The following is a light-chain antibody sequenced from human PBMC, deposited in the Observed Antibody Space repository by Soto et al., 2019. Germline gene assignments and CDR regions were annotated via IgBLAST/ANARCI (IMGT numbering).Light chain of an antibody. CDR3: QQSYSLPPWT. CDR1: QTISNY. CDR2: AAS. V-gene: IGKV1-39*01. J-gene: IGKJ1*01. Sequence: DIQMTQSPSSLSASLGDRVTITCRASQTISNYLNWYQQKPGKAPKLLIYAASSLQSGVPSRFSGSGSGTGTDFSLTITSLQPEDSATYYCQQSYSLPPWTFGQGTKVEIK.